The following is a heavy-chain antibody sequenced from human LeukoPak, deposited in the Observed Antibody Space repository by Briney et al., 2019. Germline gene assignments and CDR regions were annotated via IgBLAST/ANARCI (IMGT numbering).Heavy chain of an antibody. CDR1: RYTFTAYY. Sequence: GASVKVSCRTSRYTFTAYYFHWLRQAPGQGLEWMGCIYPNIGGTKYGQRFQGRVTMTTDTSISTPYMELNRLTSDDTAVYYCARVRYCTNGVCPYYFDYWGQGTLVTVSS. CDR3: ARVRYCTNGVCPYYFDY. D-gene: IGHD2-8*01. V-gene: IGHV1-2*02. CDR2: IYPNIGGT. J-gene: IGHJ4*02.